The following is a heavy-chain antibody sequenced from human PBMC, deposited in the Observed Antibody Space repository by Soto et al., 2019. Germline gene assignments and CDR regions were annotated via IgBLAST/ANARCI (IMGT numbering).Heavy chain of an antibody. CDR1: GYTFTGYY. D-gene: IGHD1-26*01. V-gene: IGHV1-2*04. CDR3: ARGHSGSYLTFDY. Sequence: QVQLVQSGAEVKKPGASVKVSCKASGYTFTGYYMHWVRQAPGQGLEWIGRSNPNSGGTNYAQKFQGWVTMTRDTSISTAYMELSRLRSDDRAVYYGARGHSGSYLTFDYWGQGTLVIVSS. J-gene: IGHJ4*02. CDR2: SNPNSGGT.